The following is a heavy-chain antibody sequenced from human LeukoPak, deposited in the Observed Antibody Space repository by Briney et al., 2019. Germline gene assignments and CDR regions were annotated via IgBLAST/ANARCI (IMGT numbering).Heavy chain of an antibody. CDR2: ISAYNGNT. J-gene: IGHJ4*02. Sequence: ASVTVSCKASGYTFTSYGISWVRQAPGQGLAWMGWISAYNGNTNYAQKLQGRVTMTTDTSTSTAYMELRSLRSDDAAVYYCARGIAVAGTASGLFDYWGQGTLVTVSS. CDR1: GYTFTSYG. CDR3: ARGIAVAGTASGLFDY. D-gene: IGHD6-19*01. V-gene: IGHV1-18*01.